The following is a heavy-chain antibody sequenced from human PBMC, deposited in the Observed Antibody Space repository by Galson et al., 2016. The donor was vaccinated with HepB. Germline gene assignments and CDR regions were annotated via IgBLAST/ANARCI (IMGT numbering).Heavy chain of an antibody. CDR2: IGYEGRSK. D-gene: IGHD3/OR15-3a*01. Sequence: RQAPGKGLEWVAAIGYEGRSKYYIDSVKGRFTISRDNSKNTFSLQMNSLRVEDTALYYCATATDYAFDIWGQGTMVNVAS. CDR3: ATATDYAFDI. J-gene: IGHJ3*02. V-gene: IGHV3-33*03.